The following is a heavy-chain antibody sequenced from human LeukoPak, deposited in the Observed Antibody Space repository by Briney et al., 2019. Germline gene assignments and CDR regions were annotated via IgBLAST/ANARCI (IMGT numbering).Heavy chain of an antibody. CDR1: GGSISSGGYS. D-gene: IGHD3-22*01. V-gene: IGHV4-30-2*01. CDR3: ARAPYYDSSGYYPYYYYAMDV. J-gene: IGHJ6*02. Sequence: SETLSLTCAVSGGSISSGGYSWSWIRQPPGKGLGWIGYIYHSGSTYYNPSLKSRVTISVDRSKNQFSLKLSSVTAADTAVYYCARAPYYDSSGYYPYYYYAMDVWGQGTTVTVSS. CDR2: IYHSGST.